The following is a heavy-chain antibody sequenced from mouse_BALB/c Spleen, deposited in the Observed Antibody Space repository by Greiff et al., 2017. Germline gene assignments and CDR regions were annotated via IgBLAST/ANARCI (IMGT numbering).Heavy chain of an antibody. CDR3: SREGTTATGAMDY. CDR2: IYPGDGDT. CDR1: GYAFSSYW. Sequence: LQESGAELVRPGSSVKISCKASGYAFSSYWMNWVKQRPGQGLEWIGQIYPGDGDTNYNGKFKGKATLTADKSSSTAYMQLSSLTSEDSAVYFCSREGTTATGAMDYWGQGTSVTVSS. V-gene: IGHV1-80*01. D-gene: IGHD1-2*01. J-gene: IGHJ4*01.